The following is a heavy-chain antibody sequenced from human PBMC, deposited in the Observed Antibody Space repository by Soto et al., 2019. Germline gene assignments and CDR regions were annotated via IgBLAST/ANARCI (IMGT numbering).Heavy chain of an antibody. CDR1: GGSISSGGYY. CDR2: IYYSGST. CDR3: AFGGSGSSWYYYYGMDV. D-gene: IGHD3-3*01. J-gene: IGHJ6*02. V-gene: IGHV4-31*03. Sequence: QVQLQESGPGLVKPSQTLSLTCTVSGGSISSGGYYWSWIRQHPGKGLEWIGYIYYSGSTYYNPSLKSRVTISVDTSKNQFSLKLSSVTAADTAVYYCAFGGSGSSWYYYYGMDVWGQGTTVTVSS.